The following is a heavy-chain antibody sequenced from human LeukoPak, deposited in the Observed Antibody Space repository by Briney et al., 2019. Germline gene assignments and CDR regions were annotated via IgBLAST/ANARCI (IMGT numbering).Heavy chain of an antibody. CDR3: ARVDPYYDILTGYFDY. CDR2: ISAYNGNT. D-gene: IGHD3-9*01. Sequence: GASVKVSCKASGYTFTSYGISWVRQAPGQGLEWMGWISAYNGNTNYAQKLQGRVTMTTDTSTSTAYMELRSLRSDDTAVYYCARVDPYYDILTGYFDYWGQGTLVTVSS. V-gene: IGHV1-18*01. CDR1: GYTFTSYG. J-gene: IGHJ4*02.